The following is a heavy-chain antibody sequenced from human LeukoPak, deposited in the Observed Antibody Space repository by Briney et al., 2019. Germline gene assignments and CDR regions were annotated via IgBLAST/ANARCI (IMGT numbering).Heavy chain of an antibody. J-gene: IGHJ5*02. D-gene: IGHD6-13*01. V-gene: IGHV1-8*03. CDR1: GYTFTSYE. CDR3: ARVGSSYWFDP. Sequence: ASVKVSCKASGYTFTSYEINWVRQATGQGLEWMGWMNPNSGNTGYAQKFQGRVTITRNTSISTAYMELSSLRSEDTAVYYCARVGSSYWFDPWGQGTLVTVSS. CDR2: MNPNSGNT.